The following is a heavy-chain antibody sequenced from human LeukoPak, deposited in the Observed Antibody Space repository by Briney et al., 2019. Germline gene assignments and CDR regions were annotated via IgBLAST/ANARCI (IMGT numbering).Heavy chain of an antibody. Sequence: PSETLSLTCTVSGGSISSYYWSWIRQPPGKGLEWIGYIYYSGSTNYNPSLKGRVTISVDTSKNQFSLKLSSVTAADTAVYYCARELRRGGTYYDFWSGYRSDAFDIWGQGTMVTVSS. CDR1: GGSISSYY. CDR3: ARELRRGGTYYDFWSGYRSDAFDI. V-gene: IGHV4-59*01. CDR2: IYYSGST. J-gene: IGHJ3*02. D-gene: IGHD3-3*01.